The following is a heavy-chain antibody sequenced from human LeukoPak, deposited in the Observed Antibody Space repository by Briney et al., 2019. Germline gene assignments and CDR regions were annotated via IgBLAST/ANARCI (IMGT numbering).Heavy chain of an antibody. CDR2: IRCDGSNK. J-gene: IGHJ4*02. CDR3: AKGVHY. CDR1: GFTFSNYG. Sequence: GGTLRLSCAASGFTFSNYGMHWVRQAPGKGLEWVAFIRCDGSNKYYADSVKGRFTISRDNSKNTLYLQMNSLRAEDTAVYYCAKGVHYWGQGTLVTVSS. V-gene: IGHV3-30*02.